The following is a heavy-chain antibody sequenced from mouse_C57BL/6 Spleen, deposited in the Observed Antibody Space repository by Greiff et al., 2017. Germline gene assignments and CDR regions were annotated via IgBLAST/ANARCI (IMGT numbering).Heavy chain of an antibody. V-gene: IGHV1-18*01. CDR3: ARRGDYDVWFAY. Sequence: VQLQQSGPELVKPGASVKIPCKASGYTFTDYNMGWVKQSHGKSLEWIGDINPNNGGTIYNQKFKGKGTLTVDKSSSTAYMELRSLTSEDTAVYYCARRGDYDVWFAYWGQGTLVTVSA. D-gene: IGHD2-4*01. CDR2: INPNNGGT. CDR1: GYTFTDYN. J-gene: IGHJ3*01.